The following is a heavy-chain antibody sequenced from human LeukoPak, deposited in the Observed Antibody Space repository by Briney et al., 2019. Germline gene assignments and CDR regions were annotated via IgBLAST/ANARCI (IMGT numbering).Heavy chain of an antibody. CDR2: IYYSGST. CDR3: ARHGRWRSPFPFDY. V-gene: IGHV4-59*08. Sequence: SETLSLTWTVSGGSISSYYWSWIRQPPGKGLEWIGYIYYSGSTNYNPSLKSRVTISVDTSKNQFSLKLSSVTAADTAVYYCARHGRWRSPFPFDYWGQGTLVTVSS. J-gene: IGHJ4*02. D-gene: IGHD5-24*01. CDR1: GGSISSYY.